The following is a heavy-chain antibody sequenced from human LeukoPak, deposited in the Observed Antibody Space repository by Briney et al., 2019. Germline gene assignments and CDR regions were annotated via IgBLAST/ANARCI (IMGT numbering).Heavy chain of an antibody. V-gene: IGHV4-34*01. Sequence: SETLSLTCAVYGGSFSGYYWSWIRQPPGKGLEWIGEINHSGSTNYNPSLKSRVTISVDTPKNQFSLKLSSVTAADTAVYYCARGSTYYYDSSGLFDYWGQGTLVTVSS. CDR3: ARGSTYYYDSSGLFDY. CDR1: GGSFSGYY. J-gene: IGHJ4*02. D-gene: IGHD3-22*01. CDR2: INHSGST.